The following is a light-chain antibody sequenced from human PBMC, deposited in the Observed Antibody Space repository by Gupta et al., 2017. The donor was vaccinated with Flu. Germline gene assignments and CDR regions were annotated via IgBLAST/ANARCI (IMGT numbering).Light chain of an antibody. V-gene: IGKV1-33*01. CDR1: HDISNY. CDR2: DAS. Sequence: DIQMTQSPSSLSASVGDRVTITCQASHDISNYLNWYQQKPGKAPKLLIYDASSVETGVPSRFSGSGSGTDFILTISSLQPEDVATYFCQQYDNLPMYTFGQGTKVEIK. J-gene: IGKJ2*01. CDR3: QQYDNLPMYT.